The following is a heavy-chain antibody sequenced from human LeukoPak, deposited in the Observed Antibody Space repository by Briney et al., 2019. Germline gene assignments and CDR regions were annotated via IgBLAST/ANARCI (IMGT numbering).Heavy chain of an antibody. CDR2: IYPGDSDT. J-gene: IGHJ1*01. D-gene: IGHD6-13*01. CDR3: ARREGYSGSWTTYGFAEYFQH. V-gene: IGHV5-51*01. CDR1: GYSFTSYW. Sequence: GESLKISCKGSGYSFTSYWIGWVRQMPGKGLEWMGIIYPGDSDTRYSPSFQGQVTISADKSISTAYLQWSSLKASDTAMYYCARREGYSGSWTTYGFAEYFQHWGQGTLVTVSS.